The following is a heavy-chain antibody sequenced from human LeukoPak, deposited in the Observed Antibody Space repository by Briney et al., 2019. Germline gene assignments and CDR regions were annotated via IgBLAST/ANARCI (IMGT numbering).Heavy chain of an antibody. J-gene: IGHJ4*02. CDR2: IRNKAYGGTT. CDR3: ARARLVGYCTSTSCYGGSYFDY. CDR1: GXTFGDYA. D-gene: IGHD2-2*01. V-gene: IGHV3-49*04. Sequence: PGGSLRLSCTASGXTFGDYAMSWVRQAPGKGLEWVGFIRNKAYGGTTEYAASVKGRFTISRDDSKSIAYLQMNSLKTEDRALYYCARARLVGYCTSTSCYGGSYFDYWGQGTLVTVSS.